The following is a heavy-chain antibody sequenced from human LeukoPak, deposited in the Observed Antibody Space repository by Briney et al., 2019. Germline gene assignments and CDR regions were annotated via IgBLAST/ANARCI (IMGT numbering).Heavy chain of an antibody. V-gene: IGHV4-34*01. CDR3: ARSKDGSGFAAY. J-gene: IGHJ4*02. Sequence: SETLSLTCAVYGGSFSGYYWTWIRQPPGKGLEWIGEINHSGNTNYNPSLKSRVAISVDTSKNQSSLKLSSVIAADTAMYYCARSKDGSGFAAYWGQGTQVTVSS. CDR1: GGSFSGYY. CDR2: INHSGNT. D-gene: IGHD3-22*01.